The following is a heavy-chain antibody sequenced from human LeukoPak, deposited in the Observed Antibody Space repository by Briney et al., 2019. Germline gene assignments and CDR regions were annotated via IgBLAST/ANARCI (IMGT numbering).Heavy chain of an antibody. V-gene: IGHV1-18*01. CDR3: ARDLGAAFMVRGVPFDY. J-gene: IGHJ4*02. CDR1: GYTFTSYG. D-gene: IGHD3-10*01. Sequence: ASVKVSCKASGYTFTSYGISWVRQAPGQGLEWMGWISAYNGNTNYAQKRQGRVTMTTDKSTSTAYMELRSLRSDDTAVYYCARDLGAAFMVRGVPFDYWGQGTLVTVSS. CDR2: ISAYNGNT.